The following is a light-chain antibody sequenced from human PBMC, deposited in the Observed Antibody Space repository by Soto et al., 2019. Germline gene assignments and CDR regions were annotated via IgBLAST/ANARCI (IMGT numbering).Light chain of an antibody. CDR2: AAS. J-gene: IGKJ1*01. CDR3: QQYNSYPWT. Sequence: AIQVTQSPSSLSASVGDSVTITCRTSQGIRSALGWYQQKPGKAPKLLIYAASSLQSGVPSRFSGSGSGTDFTLTISSLQPDDFATYYCQQYNSYPWTFGQGTKV. V-gene: IGKV1-13*02. CDR1: QGIRSA.